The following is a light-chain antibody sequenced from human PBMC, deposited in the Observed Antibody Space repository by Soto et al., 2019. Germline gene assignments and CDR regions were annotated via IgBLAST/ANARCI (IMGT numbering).Light chain of an antibody. CDR1: QDITDS. CDR2: GAS. V-gene: IGKV1-39*01. Sequence: DIQMTQSPSSLSASVGDRVTLTCRASQDITDSLNWYQQKPGEAPKSLIYGASTLQSGVPSRFSGSGSGTDFTFTISSLQPEDFATYYCQQSYSQWTFGQGTKVDIK. J-gene: IGKJ1*01. CDR3: QQSYSQWT.